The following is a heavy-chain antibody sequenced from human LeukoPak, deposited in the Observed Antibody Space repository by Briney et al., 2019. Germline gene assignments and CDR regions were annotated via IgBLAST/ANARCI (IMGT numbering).Heavy chain of an antibody. CDR2: INPSGTT. Sequence: SETLSLTCTVSGVSVSSYYWSWIRQPPGKGLEWIGYINPSGTTDYNPSLKSRVTISVDTSKNQFSLRLISVTTADTAVYYCARIMGHFDFWGPGTLVTVPS. J-gene: IGHJ4*02. V-gene: IGHV4-59*02. CDR1: GVSVSSYY. D-gene: IGHD1-26*01. CDR3: ARIMGHFDF.